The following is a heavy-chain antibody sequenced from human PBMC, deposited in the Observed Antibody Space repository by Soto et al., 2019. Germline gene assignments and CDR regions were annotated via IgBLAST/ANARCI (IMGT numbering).Heavy chain of an antibody. D-gene: IGHD6-13*01. Sequence: SETLSLTCDVSGVYISENHWSWIRQAPGKGLEWVGYVHFSGSTTYNPSLAPRLNISFDMSKSQVYLQLTSVTAADTAVYYCARFGAAAAHDDNWGRGVLVTVSS. CDR3: ARFGAAAAHDDN. CDR2: VHFSGST. J-gene: IGHJ4*01. CDR1: GVYISENH. V-gene: IGHV4-59*01.